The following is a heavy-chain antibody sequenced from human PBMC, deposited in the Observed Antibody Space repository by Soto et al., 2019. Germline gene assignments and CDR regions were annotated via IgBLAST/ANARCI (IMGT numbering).Heavy chain of an antibody. J-gene: IGHJ5*02. Sequence: GGSLRLSCGASGFTFRSYWMSWVRQAPGKGLEWVANINQDGSEKYYVDSVKGRFTISRDNAKNSLYLQMNSLRAEDTAVYYCARSIAARLNWFDPWGQGTLVTVSS. CDR3: ARSIAARLNWFDP. CDR1: GFTFRSYW. CDR2: INQDGSEK. D-gene: IGHD6-6*01. V-gene: IGHV3-7*01.